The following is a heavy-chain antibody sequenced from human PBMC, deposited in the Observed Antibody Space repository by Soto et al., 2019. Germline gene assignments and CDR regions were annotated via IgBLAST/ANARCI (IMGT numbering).Heavy chain of an antibody. J-gene: IGHJ3*02. D-gene: IGHD1-26*01. Sequence: GGSLRLSCAASGFTFSDHYMDWVRQAPGKGLEWVGRTRNKANSYTTEYAASVKGRFTISRDDSKNSLYLQMNSLKTEDTAVYYCTGATYAFDIWGQGTMVTVSS. V-gene: IGHV3-72*01. CDR1: GFTFSDHY. CDR3: TGATYAFDI. CDR2: TRNKANSYTT.